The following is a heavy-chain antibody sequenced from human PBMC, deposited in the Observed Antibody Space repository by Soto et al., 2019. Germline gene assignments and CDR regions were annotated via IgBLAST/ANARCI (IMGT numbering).Heavy chain of an antibody. J-gene: IGHJ4*02. D-gene: IGHD2-15*01. Sequence: DVQLLESGGGLVQPGGSLRLSCAASGFTFSSYAMSWVRQAPGKGLEWVSAISATGGSAFYADSVKGRFTISRDNSKNTVFLQIDSLVTEDTAVYDCAKGTTAVYCFDFWGQGTLVTVSS. CDR1: GFTFSSYA. CDR3: AKGTTAVYCFDF. CDR2: ISATGGSA. V-gene: IGHV3-23*01.